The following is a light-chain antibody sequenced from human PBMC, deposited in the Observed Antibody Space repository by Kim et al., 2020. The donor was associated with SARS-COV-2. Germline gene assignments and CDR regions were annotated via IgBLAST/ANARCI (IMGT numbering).Light chain of an antibody. CDR1: SANIGSNY. CDR3: AAWDDSLSRWV. V-gene: IGLV1-47*01. CDR2: RNK. Sequence: GQRVTIACSGSSANIGSNYVDWYQQLPGTAPKLLIYRNKQRPSGVPDRFAGSKAGTSASLAISGLRSGDEADYYCAAWDDSLSRWVFGGGTKLTVL. J-gene: IGLJ3*02.